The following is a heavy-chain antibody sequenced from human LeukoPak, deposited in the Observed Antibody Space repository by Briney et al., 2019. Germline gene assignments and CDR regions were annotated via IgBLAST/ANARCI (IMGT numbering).Heavy chain of an antibody. J-gene: IGHJ4*02. CDR2: IIPIFGTA. Sequence: ASVKVSCKASGGTFSSYAISWVRQAPGQGLEWMGGIIPIFGTANYAQKFQGRVTITTDESTSTAYMELSSLRSEDTAVYYCARDRRSQGSGNSIFYYYWGQGTLVTVSS. CDR3: ARDRRSQGSGNSIFYYY. V-gene: IGHV1-69*05. CDR1: GGTFSSYA. D-gene: IGHD4-23*01.